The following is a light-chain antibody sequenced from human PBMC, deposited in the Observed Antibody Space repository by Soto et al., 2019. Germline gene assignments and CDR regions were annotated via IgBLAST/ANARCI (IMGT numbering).Light chain of an antibody. CDR2: GHN. Sequence: QSVLTQSPSASGTPGQRVTISCSGSSSSIGSYTVNWYQQLPGMAPKLLIYGHNQRPSGVPDRFSGSKSGTSASLAISGLQSEDDADYYCAAWDDSLNGRVFGGGTKLTVL. CDR3: AAWDDSLNGRV. J-gene: IGLJ3*02. CDR1: SSSIGSYT. V-gene: IGLV1-44*01.